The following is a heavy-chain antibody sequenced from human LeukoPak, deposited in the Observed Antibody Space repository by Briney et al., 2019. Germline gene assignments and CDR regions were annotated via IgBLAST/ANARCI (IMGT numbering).Heavy chain of an antibody. Sequence: NPSETLSLTCAVYGGSFSGYYWSWIRQPPGKGLEWIGEINHSGSTNYNPSLKSRVTMSVDTSKNQISLKLSSVTAADTAVYYCAREYSNYGADYFDYWGQGTLVTVSS. CDR1: GGSFSGYY. CDR2: INHSGST. D-gene: IGHD4-11*01. CDR3: AREYSNYGADYFDY. J-gene: IGHJ4*02. V-gene: IGHV4-34*01.